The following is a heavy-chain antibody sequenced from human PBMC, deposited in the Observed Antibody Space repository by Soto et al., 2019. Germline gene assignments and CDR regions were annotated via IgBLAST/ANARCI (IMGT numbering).Heavy chain of an antibody. CDR1: GGSVSSGSYY. D-gene: IGHD2-15*01. V-gene: IGHV4-61*01. J-gene: IGHJ5*02. CDR3: ARRAVAAAKINWFDP. Sequence: SETLSLTCTVSGGSVSSGSYYWSWIRQPPGKGLEWIGYIYYSGSTNYNPSLKSRVTMSVDTSKNQFSLKLSSVTAADTAVYYCARRAVAAAKINWFDPWGQGTLVTVSS. CDR2: IYYSGST.